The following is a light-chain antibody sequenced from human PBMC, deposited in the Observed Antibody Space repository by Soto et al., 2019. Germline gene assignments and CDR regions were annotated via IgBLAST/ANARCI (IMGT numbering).Light chain of an antibody. V-gene: IGLV2-14*03. J-gene: IGLJ1*01. CDR3: SSYTTSNTRQIV. Sequence: FHVHCISITNTRTSSDVGGYNYVSWYQHHPGKAPKLIIYDVTNRPSGVSNPFSGSKSGNTASLTISGLQPEDEADYYCSSYTTSNTRQIVFGTGTKVTVL. CDR1: SSDVGGYNY. CDR2: DVT.